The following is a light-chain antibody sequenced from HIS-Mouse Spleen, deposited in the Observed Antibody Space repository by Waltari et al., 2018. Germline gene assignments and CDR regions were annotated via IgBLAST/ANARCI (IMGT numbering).Light chain of an antibody. CDR2: EGS. CDR1: SSDVGSYNL. CDR3: CSYAGSSTWV. J-gene: IGLJ3*02. Sequence: QPASVSGSPGQSITISCTGTSSDVGSYNLVSWYQQHPGKAPKLMIYEGSKRPSGVSNRFSGSKSGNTASLTISGLQAEDEADYYCCSYAGSSTWVFGGGTKLTVL. V-gene: IGLV2-23*01.